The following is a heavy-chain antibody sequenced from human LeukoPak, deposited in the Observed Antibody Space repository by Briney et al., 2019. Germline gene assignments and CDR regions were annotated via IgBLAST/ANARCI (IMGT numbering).Heavy chain of an antibody. CDR3: ARAWDIVVVPAAPHFDY. D-gene: IGHD2-2*01. J-gene: IGHJ4*02. CDR2: IYTSGST. CDR1: GGSISSYY. V-gene: IGHV4-4*07. Sequence: SETLSLTCTVSGGSISSYYWSWIRQPAGKGLEWIGRIYTSGSTNYNPSLKSRVTMSVDTSKNQFSLKLSSVTAADTAVYYCARAWDIVVVPAAPHFDYWGQGTLVTVSS.